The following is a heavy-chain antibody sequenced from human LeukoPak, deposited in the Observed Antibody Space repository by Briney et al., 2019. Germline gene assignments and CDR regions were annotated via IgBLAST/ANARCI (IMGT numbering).Heavy chain of an antibody. J-gene: IGHJ4*02. D-gene: IGHD3-16*01. CDR3: ARLLGGGGAFDY. V-gene: IGHV5-51*01. CDR1: GCSFTSYW. Sequence: VEYLKISCKGSGCSFTSYWIGWVRQMPGKGLEWMGIIYPGDYDIKYSPSFQGQVSIQPDKSISTAYLQWSSLKASDTAMYYCARLLGGGGAFDYWGQGTLVTDPS. CDR2: IYPGDYDI.